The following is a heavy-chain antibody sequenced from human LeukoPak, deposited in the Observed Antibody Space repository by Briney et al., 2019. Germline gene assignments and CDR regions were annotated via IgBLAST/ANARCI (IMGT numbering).Heavy chain of an antibody. V-gene: IGHV4-34*12. CDR3: ARLDSGVEDAFDI. Sequence: PSETLSLTCAVFGGSLSGYYWTWIRQPPGKGLEWIGEIIDDGTTKYNSSLKNRVTLSVDTSKNQFSLHLTSVTAADTAVYYCARLDSGVEDAFDIWGQGTLVTVSS. D-gene: IGHD2-21*01. CDR1: GGSLSGYY. J-gene: IGHJ3*02. CDR2: IIDDGTT.